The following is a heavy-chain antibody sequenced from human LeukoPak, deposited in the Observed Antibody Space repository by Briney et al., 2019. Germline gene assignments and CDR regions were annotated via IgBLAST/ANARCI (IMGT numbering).Heavy chain of an antibody. CDR2: ISSSGSTI. CDR3: ARYVYDSSGYSSQY. Sequence: GGSLRLSCAASGFTFSSYEMNWVRQAPGKGLEWVSYISSSGSTIYYADSVKGRFTISRDNARNSLFLQMNSLRGEDTAVYYCARYVYDSSGYSSQYWGQGTLVTVSS. V-gene: IGHV3-48*03. CDR1: GFTFSSYE. J-gene: IGHJ4*02. D-gene: IGHD3-22*01.